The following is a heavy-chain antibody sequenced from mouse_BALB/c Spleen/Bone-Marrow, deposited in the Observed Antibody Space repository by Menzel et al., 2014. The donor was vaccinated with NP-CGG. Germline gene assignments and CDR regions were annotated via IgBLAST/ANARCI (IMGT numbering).Heavy chain of an antibody. CDR3: ARKSYYYGKGAMDY. CDR1: GLSLTDYG. Sequence: VKLQESGPGLVQPSQSLSITCTVSGLSLTDYGVHWVRQSPGKGLKWLGVIWSGGNTDYNAAFISRLSISKDNSKSQVFFKMNSLQANDTAIYYCARKSYYYGKGAMDYWGQGTSVTVSS. V-gene: IGHV2-2*02. D-gene: IGHD1-1*01. CDR2: IWSGGNT. J-gene: IGHJ4*01.